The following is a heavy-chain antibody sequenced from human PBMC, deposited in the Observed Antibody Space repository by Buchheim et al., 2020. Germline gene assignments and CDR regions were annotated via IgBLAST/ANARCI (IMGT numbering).Heavy chain of an antibody. V-gene: IGHV3-33*01. CDR1: GFTFSSYG. J-gene: IGHJ4*02. CDR2: IWYDGSNK. D-gene: IGHD6-13*01. Sequence: QVQLVESGGGVVQPGRSLRLSCAASGFTFSSYGMHWVRQAPGKGLEWVAVIWYDGSNKYYADSVKGRFTISRDNSKNTLYLQMNSLRAEDTAVYYCARGSQRQQLVPLSFDYWGQGTL. CDR3: ARGSQRQQLVPLSFDY.